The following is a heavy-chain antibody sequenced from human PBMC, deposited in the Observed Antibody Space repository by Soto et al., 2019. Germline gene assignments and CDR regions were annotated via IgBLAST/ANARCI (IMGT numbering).Heavy chain of an antibody. CDR1: GDSIKTHY. CDR2: IYYSGST. J-gene: IGHJ5*02. CDR3: ASGWMAAFDT. D-gene: IGHD2-2*03. V-gene: IGHV4-59*11. Sequence: SETLSFTCNVTGDSIKTHYWSWIRQPPGKGLEWIGYIYYSGSTLYNPSLKRRVTISVDTAKNQFSLRLNSLTAADTAVYYCASGWMAAFDTWGQGTLVTV.